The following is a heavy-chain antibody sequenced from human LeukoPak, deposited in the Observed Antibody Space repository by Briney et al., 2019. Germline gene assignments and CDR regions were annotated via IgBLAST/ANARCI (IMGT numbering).Heavy chain of an antibody. D-gene: IGHD3-10*02. J-gene: IGHJ5*02. CDR1: GFSFSSYW. V-gene: IGHV3-7*03. CDR2: MNQDGNQK. CDR3: ATGKFTYVS. Sequence: GGSLRLSCAASGFSFSSYWMTWVRQAPGKGLEWVANMNQDGNQKYYVDSVKGRFTISRDNAKNSLCLQMDSLRAEDTAVYFCATGKFTYVSWGQGALVTVSS.